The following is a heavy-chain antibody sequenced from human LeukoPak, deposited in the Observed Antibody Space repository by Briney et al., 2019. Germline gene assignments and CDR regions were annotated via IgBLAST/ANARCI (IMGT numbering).Heavy chain of an antibody. Sequence: GGSLRLSCAASGFTFSSYEMNWVRQAPGKGLECVAVISYDGSNKYYADSVKGRFTISRDNSKNTLYLQMNSLRAEDTAVYYCAREYTWQWPCFDYWGQGTLVTVSS. CDR2: ISYDGSNK. V-gene: IGHV3-30*04. CDR3: AREYTWQWPCFDY. J-gene: IGHJ4*02. D-gene: IGHD6-19*01. CDR1: GFTFSSYE.